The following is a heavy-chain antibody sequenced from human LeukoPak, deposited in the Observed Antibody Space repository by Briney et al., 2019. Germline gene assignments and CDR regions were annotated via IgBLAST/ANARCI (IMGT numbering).Heavy chain of an antibody. D-gene: IGHD3-3*01. CDR3: ARVYDFWSGYGWFDP. V-gene: IGHV4-30-4*01. Sequence: SETLSLTCTVSGGSISSGDYYWSWIRQPPGKGLEWIGYIYYSGSTYYNPSLKSRVTISVDTSKNQFSLKLSSVTAADTAVYYCARVYDFWSGYGWFDPWGQGTLVTVSS. J-gene: IGHJ5*02. CDR2: IYYSGST. CDR1: GGSISSGDYY.